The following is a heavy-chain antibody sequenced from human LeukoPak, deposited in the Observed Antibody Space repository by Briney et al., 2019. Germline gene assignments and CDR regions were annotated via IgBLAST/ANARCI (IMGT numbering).Heavy chain of an antibody. V-gene: IGHV3-21*01. D-gene: IGHD5-24*01. J-gene: IGHJ3*02. CDR2: ISSSSSYI. CDR1: GFTFSSYS. Sequence: GGSLRLSCAASGFTFSSYSMNWVRQAPGKGLEWVSSISSSSSYIYYADSVKGRFTISRDNAKKSLYLQMNSLRAEDTAVYYCAGRSPKSVEMATTTLRSGAFDIWGQGTMVTVSS. CDR3: AGRSPKSVEMATTTLRSGAFDI.